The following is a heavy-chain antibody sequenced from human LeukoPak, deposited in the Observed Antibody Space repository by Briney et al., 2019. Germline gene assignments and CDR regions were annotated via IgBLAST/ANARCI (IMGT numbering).Heavy chain of an antibody. CDR2: INHSGST. CDR3: AKGRGPNDYSNYETPTAFDY. Sequence: PSETLSLTCTVSGGSISTSNYYWGWIRQPPGKGLEWIGEINHSGSTNYNPSLKSRVTISVDTSKNQFSLKLSSVTAADTAVYYCAKGRGPNDYSNYETPTAFDYWGQGTLVTVSS. D-gene: IGHD4-11*01. V-gene: IGHV4-39*07. J-gene: IGHJ4*02. CDR1: GGSISTSNYY.